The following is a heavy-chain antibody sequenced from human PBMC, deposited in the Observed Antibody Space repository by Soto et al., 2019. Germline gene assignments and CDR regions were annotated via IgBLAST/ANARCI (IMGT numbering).Heavy chain of an antibody. J-gene: IGHJ5*02. Sequence: SETLSLTCAVYGGSFIGYSWNWIRQSPGKGLEWIGDISESGSTKYNPSLKSRVTISVDTSKNQFSLKLSSVTAADTAVYYCARGDRGSSGWTDLYNWIHPWGQGTLVTVSS. D-gene: IGHD6-19*01. V-gene: IGHV4-34*01. CDR1: GGSFIGYS. CDR2: ISESGST. CDR3: ARGDRGSSGWTDLYNWIHP.